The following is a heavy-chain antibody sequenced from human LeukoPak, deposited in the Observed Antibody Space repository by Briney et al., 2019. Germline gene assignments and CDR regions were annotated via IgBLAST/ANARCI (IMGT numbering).Heavy chain of an antibody. CDR1: GGSISSYY. J-gene: IGHJ4*02. D-gene: IGHD2-2*02. V-gene: IGHV4-59*06. CDR3: ARVVSDCGGARCYKGYLDY. Sequence: SETLSLTCTVSGGSISSYYWSWIRQHPGKGLEWIGYIHYSGSTYCNPSLRSRMIISVDTSKNQFSLQLSSVTAADTAVYYCARVVSDCGGARCYKGYLDYWGQGTLVTVSS. CDR2: IHYSGST.